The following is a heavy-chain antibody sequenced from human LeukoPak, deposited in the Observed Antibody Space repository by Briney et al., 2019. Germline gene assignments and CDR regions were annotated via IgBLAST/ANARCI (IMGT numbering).Heavy chain of an antibody. D-gene: IGHD6-6*01. V-gene: IGHV4-59*02. CDR1: GGSVSSYY. J-gene: IGHJ4*02. CDR3: ARGLRQLVRSWHY. Sequence: SETLSLTCTVSGGSVSSYYWSWIRQPPGKGLEWIGYIYYSGSTNYNPSLKSRVTISVDTSKNQFSLKLSSVTAADTAVYYCARGLRQLVRSWHYWGQGTLVTVSS. CDR2: IYYSGST.